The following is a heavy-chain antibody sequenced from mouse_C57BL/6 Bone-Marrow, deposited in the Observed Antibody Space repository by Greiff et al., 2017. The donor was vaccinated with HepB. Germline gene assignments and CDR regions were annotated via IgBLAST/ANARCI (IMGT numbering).Heavy chain of an antibody. Sequence: EVKLVESGGGLVQPGGSLKLSCAASGFTFSDYYMYWVRQTPEKRLEWVAYISNGGGSTYYPDTVKGRFTISRDNAKNTLYLQMSRLKSEDTAMYYCARQNGYSYWYFDVWGTGTTVTVSS. J-gene: IGHJ1*03. CDR2: ISNGGGST. D-gene: IGHD2-3*01. CDR3: ARQNGYSYWYFDV. CDR1: GFTFSDYY. V-gene: IGHV5-12*01.